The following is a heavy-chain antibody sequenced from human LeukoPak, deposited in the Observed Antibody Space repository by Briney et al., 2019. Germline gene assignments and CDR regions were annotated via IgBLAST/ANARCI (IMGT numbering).Heavy chain of an antibody. CDR1: GYTFTSYA. CDR2: INAGNGNT. V-gene: IGHV1-3*01. Sequence: ASVQVSCKASGYTFTSYAMHWVRQAPGQRLEWMGWINAGNGNTKYSQKFQGRVTITRDTSASTAYMELSSLRSEDTAVYYCAREDLDSYYYYGMDVWGQGTTVTVSS. J-gene: IGHJ6*02. D-gene: IGHD3/OR15-3a*01. CDR3: AREDLDSYYYYGMDV.